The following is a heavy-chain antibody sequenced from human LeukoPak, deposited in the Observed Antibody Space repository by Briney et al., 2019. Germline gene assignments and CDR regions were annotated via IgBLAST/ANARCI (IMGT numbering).Heavy chain of an antibody. D-gene: IGHD2-15*01. CDR1: GGTFSSYA. Sequence: SVKVSCKASGGTFSSYAISWVRQAPGQGLGWMGGIIPIFGTANYAQKFQGRATITADESTSTAYMELSSLRSEDTAVYYCARGSESQLLLFDYWGQETLVTVSS. J-gene: IGHJ4*02. V-gene: IGHV1-69*01. CDR2: IIPIFGTA. CDR3: ARGSESQLLLFDY.